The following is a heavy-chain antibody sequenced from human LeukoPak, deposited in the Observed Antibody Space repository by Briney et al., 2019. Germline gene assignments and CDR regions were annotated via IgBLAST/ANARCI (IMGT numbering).Heavy chain of an antibody. Sequence: PGGSLRLSCTASGFMFSIYAMHRVRQAPGKGLEWVALISYNGRKKYYADSVKGRFSISRDSSDTLYLQMNSLRGEDTAVYYCARGAHYTSGDTYDSVYWGQGTLVIVSS. CDR1: GFMFSIYA. CDR2: ISYNGRKK. CDR3: ARGAHYTSGDTYDSVY. V-gene: IGHV3-30*04. D-gene: IGHD6-19*01. J-gene: IGHJ4*02.